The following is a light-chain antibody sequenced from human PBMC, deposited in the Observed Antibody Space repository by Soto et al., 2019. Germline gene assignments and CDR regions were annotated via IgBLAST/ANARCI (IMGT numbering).Light chain of an antibody. J-gene: IGKJ1*01. Sequence: FAQSPCTLSLSPGERATLSCRASQSVRTFVDWYQQRPGQAPSLLIYGASNRATGIPARFSGSGSGADFTLTISNLEPEDFAAYYCQQHSHWHPWTFGQGTKVDIK. CDR1: QSVRTF. CDR2: GAS. V-gene: IGKV3-11*01. CDR3: QQHSHWHPWT.